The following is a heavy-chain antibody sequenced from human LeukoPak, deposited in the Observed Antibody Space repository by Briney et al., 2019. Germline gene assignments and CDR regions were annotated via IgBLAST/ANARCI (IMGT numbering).Heavy chain of an antibody. D-gene: IGHD3-3*01. Sequence: SETLSLTCTVSGGSISSYYWSWIQQPPGKRLEWIGHIYYSGSTNYNPSLKSRVTISVDTSKNQFSLKLSSVTAADTAVYYCASRSSIWSGYQDTLYYFDSWGQGTLVTVSS. CDR3: ASRSSIWSGYQDTLYYFDS. V-gene: IGHV4-59*01. CDR1: GGSISSYY. CDR2: IYYSGST. J-gene: IGHJ4*02.